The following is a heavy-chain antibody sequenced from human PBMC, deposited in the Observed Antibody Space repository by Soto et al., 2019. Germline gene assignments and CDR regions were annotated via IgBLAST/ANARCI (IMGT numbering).Heavy chain of an antibody. Sequence: EVQLVETGGGLIQPGGSLRLSCAASGFTVSSNYMSWVRQAPGKGLEWVSVIYSGGSTYYADSVKGRFTISRDNSKNTLYIQRNSLRAEDTAVYYCARVLRYYFDYWGQGTLVTVSS. V-gene: IGHV3-53*02. CDR3: ARVLRYYFDY. J-gene: IGHJ4*02. CDR1: GFTVSSNY. CDR2: IYSGGST.